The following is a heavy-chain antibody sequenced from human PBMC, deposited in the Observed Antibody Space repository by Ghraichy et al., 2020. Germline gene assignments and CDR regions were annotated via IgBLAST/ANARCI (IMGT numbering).Heavy chain of an antibody. V-gene: IGHV4-39*01. CDR3: ASLYYYDSSGYYYYYGMDV. J-gene: IGHJ6*02. CDR1: GGSISSSSYY. D-gene: IGHD3-22*01. CDR2: IYYSGST. Sequence: SETLSLTCTVSGGSISSSSYYWGWIRQPPGKGLEWIGSIYYSGSTYYNPSLKSRVTISVDTSKNQFSLKLSSVTAADTAVYYCASLYYYDSSGYYYYYGMDVWGQGTTVTVSS.